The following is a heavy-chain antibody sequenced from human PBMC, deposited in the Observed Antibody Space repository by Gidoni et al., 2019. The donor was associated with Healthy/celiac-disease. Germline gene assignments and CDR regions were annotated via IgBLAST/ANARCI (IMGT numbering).Heavy chain of an antibody. CDR3: ARDLFRDCSSTSCSWLNPFNYYYYGMDV. J-gene: IGHJ6*02. V-gene: IGHV1-18*01. CDR1: GYTFTSYG. Sequence: QVQLVQSGAEVKKPGASVKVSCTASGYTFTSYGISCVRQAPGQGLEWMGWISAYNGNTNDAQKLQGRVTMTTDTSTSTAYMELRSLRSDDTAVYYCARDLFRDCSSTSCSWLNPFNYYYYGMDVWGQGTTVTVSS. CDR2: ISAYNGNT. D-gene: IGHD2-2*01.